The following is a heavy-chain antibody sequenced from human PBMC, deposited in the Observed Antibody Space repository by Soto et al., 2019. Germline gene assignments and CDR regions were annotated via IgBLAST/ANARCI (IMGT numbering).Heavy chain of an antibody. J-gene: IGHJ4*02. D-gene: IGHD2-21*01. Sequence: PGGCMKIASSASGLGFSSYAMPGARKTPGKGLEYVSAISPQGGSTYYADSVKGRFTISRDDSKNTVYLQMSSLRPDDTAVYYCVNMMIARGAFDFWGQGTLVTVSS. CDR1: GLGFSSYA. CDR3: VNMMIARGAFDF. CDR2: ISPQGGST. V-gene: IGHV3-64D*06.